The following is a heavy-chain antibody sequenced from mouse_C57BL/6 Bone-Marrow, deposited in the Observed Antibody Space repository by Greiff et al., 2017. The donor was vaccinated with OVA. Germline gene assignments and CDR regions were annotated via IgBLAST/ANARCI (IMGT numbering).Heavy chain of an antibody. V-gene: IGHV1-61*01. Sequence: QVQLQQSGAELVRPGSSVKLSCKASGYTFTSYWMDWVKQRPGQGLEWIGNIYPSDSETHYNQKFKDKATLTVDKSSSTAYMQLSSLTSEDSAVYYCARNGNQSLAYWGQGTLVTVSA. J-gene: IGHJ3*01. D-gene: IGHD2-1*01. CDR2: IYPSDSET. CDR3: ARNGNQSLAY. CDR1: GYTFTSYW.